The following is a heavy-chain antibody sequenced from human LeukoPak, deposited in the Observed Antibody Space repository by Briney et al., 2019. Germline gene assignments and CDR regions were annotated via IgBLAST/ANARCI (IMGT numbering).Heavy chain of an antibody. D-gene: IGHD1-26*01. J-gene: IGHJ4*02. CDR2: IYYSGST. CDR1: GGSISSYY. V-gene: IGHV4-59*01. CDR3: ARSHSGSYRVVDY. Sequence: PSETLSLTCTVSGGSISSYYWSWIRQPPGEGLEWIGYIYYSGSTNYNPSLKSRVTISVDTSKNQFSLKLSSVTAADTAVYYCARSHSGSYRVVDYWGQGTLVTVSS.